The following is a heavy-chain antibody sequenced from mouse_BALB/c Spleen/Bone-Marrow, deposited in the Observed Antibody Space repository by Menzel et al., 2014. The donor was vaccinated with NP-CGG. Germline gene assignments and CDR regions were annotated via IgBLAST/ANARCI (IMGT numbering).Heavy chain of an antibody. CDR2: IRNKANGYTT. J-gene: IGHJ2*01. V-gene: IGHV7-3*02. Sequence: EVKLVESGGGLVQPGGSLRLSCATSGFTFTDYYMNWVRQPPGKALEWLGFIRNKANGYTTEYSASVKSRFTISRDNSQNILYLQMNTLRVDGSATYYCARDKGRVFFDYWGQGTTLTVSS. CDR3: ARDKGRVFFDY. CDR1: GFTFTDYY.